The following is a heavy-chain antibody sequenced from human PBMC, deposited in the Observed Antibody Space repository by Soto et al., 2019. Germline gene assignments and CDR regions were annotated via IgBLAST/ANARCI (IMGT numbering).Heavy chain of an antibody. CDR3: ARDDGVRFFEWLLHP. CDR2: ISYDGNNK. Sequence: QVQLVESGGGVVQPGRSLRLSCAASGFTFSNHAMHWVRQAPGKGLEWVAIISYDGNNKYYADSVKGRFTISRDNSKNTLFLQMNSLRAEDTAVYYCARDDGVRFFEWLLHPWGQGTTVTVSS. CDR1: GFTFSNHA. J-gene: IGHJ6*02. V-gene: IGHV3-30-3*01. D-gene: IGHD3-3*01.